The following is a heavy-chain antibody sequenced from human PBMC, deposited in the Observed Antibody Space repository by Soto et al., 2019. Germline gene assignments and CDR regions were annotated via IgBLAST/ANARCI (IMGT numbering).Heavy chain of an antibody. Sequence: QVQLQESGPGLVKTSQTLSLTCTVSGGSISSTGYFWTWIRQHPGKALEWIGYIFYSGSTFHNPSLKGRVTVAVDTSKHQFSLELSPVTAAYTAVYYCAREAGSGDSFDYRGKGNLVTLSS. CDR2: IFYSGST. J-gene: IGHJ4*02. V-gene: IGHV4-31*03. D-gene: IGHD1-26*01. CDR3: AREAGSGDSFDY. CDR1: GGSISSTGYF.